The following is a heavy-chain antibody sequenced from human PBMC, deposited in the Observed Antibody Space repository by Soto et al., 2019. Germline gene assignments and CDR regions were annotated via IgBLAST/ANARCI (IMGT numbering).Heavy chain of an antibody. V-gene: IGHV3-33*01. Sequence: QMQLVESGGGVVQPGRSLRLSCVASGFKFSNYGMHWVRQAPGKGLEWVAVIWYDGGSKFYADSVKGQFTISRDNTRNTLFLQMTSLRAEDTAVYYCATVEIQLERRPSYGMDVWGQGTTVSVSS. D-gene: IGHD1-1*01. CDR3: ATVEIQLERRPSYGMDV. J-gene: IGHJ6*02. CDR2: IWYDGGSK. CDR1: GFKFSNYG.